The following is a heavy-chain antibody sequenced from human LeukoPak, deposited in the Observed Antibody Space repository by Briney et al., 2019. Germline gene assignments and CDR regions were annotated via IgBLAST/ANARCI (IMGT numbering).Heavy chain of an antibody. CDR3: AREICGGSCNPPSYMDV. CDR1: GLTVSSNY. V-gene: IGHV3-53*01. D-gene: IGHD2-15*01. CDR2: IYNDGTT. J-gene: IGHJ6*03. Sequence: GGSLRLSCAASGLTVSSNYMSWVRQAPGKGLQWVSVIYNDGTTYYADSVKGRFTISRDNSKNMLYLQMNSLRAEDTAVYYCAREICGGSCNPPSYMDVWGNGTTVTVSS.